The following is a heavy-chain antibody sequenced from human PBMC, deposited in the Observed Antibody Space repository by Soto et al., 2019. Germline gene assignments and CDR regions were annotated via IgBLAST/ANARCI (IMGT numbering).Heavy chain of an antibody. CDR3: AREFRSTYYYGSGSYGGNWFDP. CDR2: IYYSGST. V-gene: IGHV4-31*03. D-gene: IGHD3-10*01. CDR1: GGSISSGGYY. Sequence: QVQLQESGPGLVKPSQTLSLTCTVSGGSISSGGYYWSWIRQHPGKGLEWIGYIYYSGSTYYNPSLKSRVTISVDTSKNQFSLKLSSVTAADTAVYYCAREFRSTYYYGSGSYGGNWFDPWGQGTLVTVSS. J-gene: IGHJ5*02.